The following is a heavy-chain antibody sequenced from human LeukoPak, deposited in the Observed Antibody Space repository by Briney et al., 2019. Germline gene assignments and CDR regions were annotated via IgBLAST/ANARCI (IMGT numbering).Heavy chain of an antibody. CDR2: IIPIFGTA. V-gene: IGHV1-69*13. CDR3: AREEYYDFWSDLVRDGHYYYYGMDV. CDR1: GGTFSSYA. J-gene: IGHJ6*02. Sequence: SVKVSCTASGGTFSSYAISWVRQAPGQGLEWMGGIIPIFGTANYAQKFQGRVTITADESTSTAYMELSSLRSEDTAVYYCAREEYYDFWSDLVRDGHYYYYGMDVWGQGTTVTVSS. D-gene: IGHD3-3*01.